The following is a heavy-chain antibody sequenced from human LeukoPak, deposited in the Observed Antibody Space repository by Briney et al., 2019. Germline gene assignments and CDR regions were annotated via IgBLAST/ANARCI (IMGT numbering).Heavy chain of an antibody. Sequence: ASVKVSCQASGGTFSNYAVSWVRQAPGQGLEWLGGTIPMSGSARYAQKFQGRVSITTDESSTTVYMELISLRSEDTAVYHCVRRQALRGRHRAFDPWGQGTLVTVTT. V-gene: IGHV1-69*05. D-gene: IGHD6-25*01. CDR3: VRRQALRGRHRAFDP. CDR1: GGTFSNYA. CDR2: TIPMSGSA. J-gene: IGHJ5*02.